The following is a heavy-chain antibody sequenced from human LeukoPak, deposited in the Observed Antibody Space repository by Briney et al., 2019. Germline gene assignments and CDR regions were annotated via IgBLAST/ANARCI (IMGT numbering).Heavy chain of an antibody. J-gene: IGHJ1*01. Sequence: PGRSLRLSCTASGFTFGDYAMSWVRQAPGKGLEWAVFIRSKAYGGTTEYAASVKGRFTISRDDSKSIAYLQMNSLNTEDTAVYYCTRAYCGGDCYFQHWGQGTLVTVSS. CDR2: IRSKAYGGTT. V-gene: IGHV3-49*04. CDR3: TRAYCGGDCYFQH. D-gene: IGHD2-21*02. CDR1: GFTFGDYA.